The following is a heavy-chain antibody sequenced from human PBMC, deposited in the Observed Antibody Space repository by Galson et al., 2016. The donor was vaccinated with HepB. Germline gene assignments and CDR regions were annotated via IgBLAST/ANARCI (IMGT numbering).Heavy chain of an antibody. Sequence: SLRLSCAASGFTVGSNYMTWVRQAPGKGLELVALMYIAGSTYHASSVRGRFTISRDNSRNTLFLQMNNLRVDDTAVYYCATPLPPWNYLKWGQGALVTVYS. CDR3: ATPLPPWNYLK. V-gene: IGHV3-66*01. CDR2: MYIAGST. J-gene: IGHJ4*02. D-gene: IGHD1-7*01. CDR1: GFTVGSNY.